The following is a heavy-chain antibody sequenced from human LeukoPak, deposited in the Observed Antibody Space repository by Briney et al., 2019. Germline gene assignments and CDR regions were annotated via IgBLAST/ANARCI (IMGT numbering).Heavy chain of an antibody. Sequence: GASVKVSCKASGYTFTSYGISWVRQAPGQGLEWMGWISAYNGNTNYAQKLQGRVTMTTDTSTSTAYMELRSLRSDDTAVYYRARDHRQWLVREFDYWGQGTLVTVSS. CDR2: ISAYNGNT. CDR3: ARDHRQWLVREFDY. J-gene: IGHJ4*02. V-gene: IGHV1-18*01. CDR1: GYTFTSYG. D-gene: IGHD6-19*01.